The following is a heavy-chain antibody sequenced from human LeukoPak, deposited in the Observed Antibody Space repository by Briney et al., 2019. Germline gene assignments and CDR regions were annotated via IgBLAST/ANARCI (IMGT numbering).Heavy chain of an antibody. CDR3: ARGADYYDSSGCTLDY. CDR2: ISAYNGNT. CDR1: GYTFTSYG. Sequence: GASVKVSCKASGYTFTSYGISWVRQAPGQGLEWMGWISAYNGNTNYAQKLQGRVTMTTDTSTSTAYMELRGLRSDDTAVYYCARGADYYDSSGCTLDYWGQGTLVTVSS. V-gene: IGHV1-18*01. J-gene: IGHJ4*02. D-gene: IGHD3-22*01.